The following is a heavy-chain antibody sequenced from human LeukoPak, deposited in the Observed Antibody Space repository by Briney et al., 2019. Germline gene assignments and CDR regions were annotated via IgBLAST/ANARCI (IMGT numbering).Heavy chain of an antibody. CDR3: ASRGGDNCSSTSCYVWYFDY. CDR2: ISSSSTI. V-gene: IGHV3-48*01. D-gene: IGHD2-2*01. J-gene: IGHJ4*02. Sequence: PGGSLRLSCAASGFTFSSYSMNWVRQAPGKGLEWVSYISSSSTIYYADSVKGRFTISRDNAKNSLYLQMNSLRAEDTAVYYCASRGGDNCSSTSCYVWYFDYWGQGTLVTVSS. CDR1: GFTFSSYS.